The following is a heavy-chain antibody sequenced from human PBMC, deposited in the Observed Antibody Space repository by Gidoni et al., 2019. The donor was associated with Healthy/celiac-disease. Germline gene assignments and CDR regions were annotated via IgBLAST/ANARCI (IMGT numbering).Heavy chain of an antibody. V-gene: IGHV3-21*01. CDR3: ARDLFLEWLLYSYYYYGMDV. Sequence: EVQLVESGGGLVKPGGSLRLSCAASGFNFSSYSMNWVRKAQGKGLEWVSSIRSSSSDIYYADSVKGLFTISRDNAKNSLYLQMNSLRAEDTAVYYCARDLFLEWLLYSYYYYGMDVWGQGTTVTVSS. D-gene: IGHD3-3*01. J-gene: IGHJ6*02. CDR1: GFNFSSYS. CDR2: IRSSSSDI.